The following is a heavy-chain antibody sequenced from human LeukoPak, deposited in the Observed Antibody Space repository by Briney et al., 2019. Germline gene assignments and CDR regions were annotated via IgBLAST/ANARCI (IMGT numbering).Heavy chain of an antibody. CDR3: SIAATSREPFDY. Sequence: ASVKVSCKASGYTFSSYGISWVRQAPGQGLEWMGWISAYSGNTHYAQKFQGRVTMTTDTSTTTAYMELRGLRSEDTAVYYCSIAATSREPFDYWGQGTLVTVSS. CDR1: GYTFSSYG. V-gene: IGHV1-18*01. D-gene: IGHD6-13*01. CDR2: ISAYSGNT. J-gene: IGHJ4*02.